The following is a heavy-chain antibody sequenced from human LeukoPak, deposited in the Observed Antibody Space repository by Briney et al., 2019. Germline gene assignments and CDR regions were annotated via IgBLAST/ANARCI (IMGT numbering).Heavy chain of an antibody. Sequence: ETLSLTCAVYGGSFSGYYWSWIRQPPGKGLEWIGEINHSGSTNYNPSLKSRVTISVDTSKNQFSLKLSSVTAADTAVYYCASVQLWSDFDYWGQGTLVTVSS. J-gene: IGHJ4*02. CDR1: GGSFSGYY. CDR2: INHSGST. D-gene: IGHD5-18*01. V-gene: IGHV4-34*01. CDR3: ASVQLWSDFDY.